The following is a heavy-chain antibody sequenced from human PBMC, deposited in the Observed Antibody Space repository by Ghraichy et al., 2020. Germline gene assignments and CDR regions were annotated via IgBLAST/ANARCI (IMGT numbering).Heavy chain of an antibody. CDR2: IAYDGSNE. J-gene: IGHJ4*02. Sequence: GGSLRLSCAASGFTFSTYAMHWVRQAPGKGLEWVAVIAYDGSNEYYADSVKGRFTVSRDNSKNTLYLQMNTLRAEDTAVYYCAKDGRLPPYYDFWSGYYPHWGQGTLVTVSS. D-gene: IGHD3-3*01. CDR1: GFTFSTYA. CDR3: AKDGRLPPYYDFWSGYYPH. V-gene: IGHV3-30*18.